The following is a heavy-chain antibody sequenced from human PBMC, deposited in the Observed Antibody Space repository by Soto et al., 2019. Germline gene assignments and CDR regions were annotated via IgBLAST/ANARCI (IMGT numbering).Heavy chain of an antibody. V-gene: IGHV3-53*01. CDR2: LYSAGNT. Sequence: PGGSLRLSCAASGFTVSSNFMSWVRQAPGKGLEWVSSLYSAGNTFYADSVKGRFTISRDDFKNTVYLQMNSLGAEDTAVYVCARGHEYSYGYSYYYDYWGQGTLVTVSS. J-gene: IGHJ4*02. CDR1: GFTVSSNF. CDR3: ARGHEYSYGYSYYYDY. D-gene: IGHD5-18*01.